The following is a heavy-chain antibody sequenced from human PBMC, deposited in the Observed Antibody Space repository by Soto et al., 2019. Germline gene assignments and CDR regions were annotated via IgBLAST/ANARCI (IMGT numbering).Heavy chain of an antibody. V-gene: IGHV4-59*01. J-gene: IGHJ5*02. CDR3: ARFRSSGSYSNWFDP. CDR1: GGSISSYY. CDR2: IYYSGGT. D-gene: IGHD1-26*01. Sequence: QVQLQESGPGLVKPSETLSLTCTVSGGSISSYYWCWIRQPPGKGLEWIGYIYYSGGTNYNPSLQSRVTISVDTSKNQVSLKLSSVTAADTAVYYCARFRSSGSYSNWFDPWGQGTLVTVSS.